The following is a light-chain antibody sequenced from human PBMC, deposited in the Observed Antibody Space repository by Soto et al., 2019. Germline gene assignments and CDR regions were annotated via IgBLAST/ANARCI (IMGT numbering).Light chain of an antibody. CDR2: DVT. Sequence: QSALTQPASVSGSPGQSITISCTGTSSVVGGYNHVSWYQQHPGKAPKLMIYDVTDRPSGVSNRFSGSKSGNTASLAISGLQAEDEADYYCNSYTSTNTLVFGGGPKLTVL. J-gene: IGLJ2*01. CDR3: NSYTSTNTLV. V-gene: IGLV2-14*03. CDR1: SSVVGGYNH.